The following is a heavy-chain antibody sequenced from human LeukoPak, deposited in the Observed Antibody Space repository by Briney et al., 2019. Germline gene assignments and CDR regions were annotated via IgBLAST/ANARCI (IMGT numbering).Heavy chain of an antibody. CDR2: IYHSGST. CDR1: GYSISSGYY. Sequence: SETLSLTCTVSGYSISSGYYWGWIRQPPGKGLEWIGSIYHSGSTYYNPSLKSRVTISVDTSKNQFSLKLSSVTAADTAVYYCARAQLELGEDNWFDPWGQGTLVTVSS. CDR3: ARAQLELGEDNWFDP. V-gene: IGHV4-38-2*02. J-gene: IGHJ5*02. D-gene: IGHD1-1*01.